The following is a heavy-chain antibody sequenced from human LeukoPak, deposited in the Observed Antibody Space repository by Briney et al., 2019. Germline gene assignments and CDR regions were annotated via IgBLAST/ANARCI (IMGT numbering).Heavy chain of an antibody. CDR3: ARREGPTARTRRDYFDY. Sequence: GESLKISCQGSGYNFANYWIAWVRQMPGKGLECMGIIYPGDSDTRYSASFQGQVTFSADKSISTVYLQWRSLKASDTAMYYCARREGPTARTRRDYFDYWGQGSPVTVSS. D-gene: IGHD1-26*01. J-gene: IGHJ4*02. CDR1: GYNFANYW. CDR2: IYPGDSDT. V-gene: IGHV5-51*01.